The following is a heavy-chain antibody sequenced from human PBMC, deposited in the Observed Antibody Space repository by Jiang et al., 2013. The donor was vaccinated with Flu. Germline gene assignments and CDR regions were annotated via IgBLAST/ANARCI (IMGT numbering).Heavy chain of an antibody. V-gene: IGHV2-5*02. J-gene: IGHJ6*02. Sequence: KPTQTLTLTCTYSGFALSTGGMNVGWIRQPPGKALEWLAHIYGDYDKRYSPSLQSRLTINKDTSKNQVVLTMTNMDPVDTATYYCARMVTVGGNYDFWSGYLDHGMDVWGQGTTVTVSS. CDR2: IYGDYDK. D-gene: IGHD3-3*01. CDR3: ARMVTVGGNYDFWSGYLDHGMDV. CDR1: GFALSTGGMN.